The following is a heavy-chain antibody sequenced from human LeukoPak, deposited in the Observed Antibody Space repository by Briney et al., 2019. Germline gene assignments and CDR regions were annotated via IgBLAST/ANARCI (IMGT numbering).Heavy chain of an antibody. D-gene: IGHD4-23*01. CDR1: RFTFSDYY. Sequence: PGGSLRLSCAASRFTFSDYYMSWVRQAPGKGLEWVTYTSSGGSIKSYADSVKGRFSISRDSAKNSLYLEMNSLRAEDTAVYYRARVVRGGNSGYAFDIWGQGTMVTVSS. CDR3: ARVVRGGNSGYAFDI. CDR2: TSSGGSIK. V-gene: IGHV3-11*01. J-gene: IGHJ3*02.